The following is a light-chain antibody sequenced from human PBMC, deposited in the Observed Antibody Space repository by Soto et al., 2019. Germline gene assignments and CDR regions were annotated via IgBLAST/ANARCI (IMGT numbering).Light chain of an antibody. V-gene: IGKV3-20*01. CDR3: QHYVSPPIT. CDR2: GAS. CDR1: QSISDT. J-gene: IGKJ5*01. Sequence: EIVMTQSPATLSVSPGGRATLSCRASQSISDTLAWYQQKPGQAPRLLVYGASSRATGISDRFSGSGSGTDFTLTISRLEPEDFAVYYCQHYVSPPITFGQGTRLEIK.